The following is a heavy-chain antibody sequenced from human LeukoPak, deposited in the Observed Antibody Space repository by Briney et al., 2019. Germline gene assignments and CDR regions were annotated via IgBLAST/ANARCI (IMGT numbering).Heavy chain of an antibody. V-gene: IGHV3-7*04. Sequence: GGSLRLSCAASGFAFSSYWMSWVRQAPGKGLEWVANIKGDGTEKNYVDSVKGRFTISRDNAKNSLYLQMNSLRGEDTAVYYCARDLRITFGGANFDDYWGQGTPVTVSS. CDR3: ARDLRITFGGANFDDY. CDR1: GFAFSSYW. CDR2: IKGDGTEK. D-gene: IGHD3-16*01. J-gene: IGHJ4*02.